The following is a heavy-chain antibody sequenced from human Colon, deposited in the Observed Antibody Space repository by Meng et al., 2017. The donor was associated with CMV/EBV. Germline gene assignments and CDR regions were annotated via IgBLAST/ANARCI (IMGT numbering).Heavy chain of an antibody. V-gene: IGHV3-23*01. CDR1: GVTFSDYA. J-gene: IGHJ4*02. CDR2: ISGSGAKT. D-gene: IGHD3-10*01. CDR3: ARGIGSTEDL. Sequence: GESLKISCVASGVTFSDYAMSWVRQAPGKGLEWVASISGSGAKTDFAESAKGRFSVSRDNSKNTLYLQMNSLTGEDTAVYYCARGIGSTEDLWGQGTLVTVSS.